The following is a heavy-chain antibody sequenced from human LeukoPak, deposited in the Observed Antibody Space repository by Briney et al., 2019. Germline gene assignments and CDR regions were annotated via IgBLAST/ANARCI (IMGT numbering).Heavy chain of an antibody. CDR2: IYPGDSDT. J-gene: IGHJ4*02. CDR1: GYRFTSYW. CDR3: ARRGYFSGSRPFDY. Sequence: KAGESLKISCKGSGYRFTSYWIGWVRQMPGKGLEWMGIIYPGDSDTRYSPSFQGQVTISADKSISTAYLQWNSLTASDTAMYYCARRGYFSGSRPFDYWGPGTLVTVSS. V-gene: IGHV5-51*01. D-gene: IGHD6-19*01.